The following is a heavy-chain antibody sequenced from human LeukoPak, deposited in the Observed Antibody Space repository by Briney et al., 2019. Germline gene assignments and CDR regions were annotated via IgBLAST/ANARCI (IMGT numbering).Heavy chain of an antibody. V-gene: IGHV4-34*01. Sequence: PSETLSLTCAVYGGSFSSYYWTWIRQPPGSGLEWIGEINHAGGTNYNPSLKSRVTISVDTSKNQFSLKLSSVTAADTAVYYCARGQGRLNIGWYGGYWGQGILVTVSS. J-gene: IGHJ4*02. CDR2: INHAGGT. CDR1: GGSFSSYY. D-gene: IGHD6-19*01. CDR3: ARGQGRLNIGWYGGY.